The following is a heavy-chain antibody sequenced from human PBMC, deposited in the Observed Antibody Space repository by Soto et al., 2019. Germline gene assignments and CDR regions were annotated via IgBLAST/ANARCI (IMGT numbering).Heavy chain of an antibody. CDR2: IWYGGTNK. Sequence: QVQLVESGGGVVQPGRCLRLSCAASGFTFSSYGMHWVRQAPGKGLGWVAVIWYGGTNKYYADSVKGPFTISRDNSKNTLNLQMNSLRAEDTAVYYCARGLTLGEDYDFWSGPFDIWGQGTMVTVSS. CDR3: ARGLTLGEDYDFWSGPFDI. D-gene: IGHD3-3*01. CDR1: GFTFSSYG. V-gene: IGHV3-33*01. J-gene: IGHJ3*02.